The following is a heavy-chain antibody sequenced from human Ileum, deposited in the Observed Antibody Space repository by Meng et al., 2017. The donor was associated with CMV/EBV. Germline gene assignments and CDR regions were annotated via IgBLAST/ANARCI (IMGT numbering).Heavy chain of an antibody. J-gene: IGHJ4*02. CDR2: IKSKTDGGTP. CDR1: FSNAW. D-gene: IGHD3-22*01. V-gene: IGHV3-15*01. CDR3: TTDSYDSSGFYYYGGDY. Sequence: FSNAWMSWIRQAPGKGLEWVGRIKSKTDGGTPDYPVPVRGRFTISRDDSKSTLYLQMKSLKTEDTAIYYCTTDSYDSSGFYYYGGDYWGQGALVTVSS.